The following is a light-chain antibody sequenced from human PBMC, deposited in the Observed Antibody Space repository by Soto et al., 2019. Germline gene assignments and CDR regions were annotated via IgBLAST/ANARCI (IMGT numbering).Light chain of an antibody. CDR2: GAS. CDR3: HQYGSSLT. CDR1: QRVSSSY. J-gene: IGKJ2*01. Sequence: ESVLTQSPGTLSLSPGERANLSCRASQRVSSSYLAGYQQKPGQAPRLLIYGASSRATGIPDRFSGSGSGTDFTLTIRRLEPEDFAVYYCHQYGSSLTFGQGTKLEIK. V-gene: IGKV3-20*01.